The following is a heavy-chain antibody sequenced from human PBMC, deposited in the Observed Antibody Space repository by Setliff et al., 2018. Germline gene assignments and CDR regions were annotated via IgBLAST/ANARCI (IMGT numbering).Heavy chain of an antibody. J-gene: IGHJ4*02. CDR2: ISYSGAT. Sequence: PSETLSLTCTVSGGSISSYSWSWIRQPPGKGLQWIGYISYSGATNYNPSLKSRVTISVDTSKNQFSLKLSSVTAADTAVYYCARDSALHSYHYDSSGYLDYWGQGALVTVSS. V-gene: IGHV4-59*12. D-gene: IGHD3-22*01. CDR3: ARDSALHSYHYDSSGYLDY. CDR1: GGSISSYS.